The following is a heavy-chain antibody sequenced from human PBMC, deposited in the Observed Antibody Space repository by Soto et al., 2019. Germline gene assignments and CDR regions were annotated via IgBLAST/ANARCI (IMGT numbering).Heavy chain of an antibody. CDR3: ARVGATGFFDY. J-gene: IGHJ4*02. D-gene: IGHD1-26*01. CDR2: IWYDGSNK. V-gene: IGHV3-33*01. Sequence: QVQLVESGGGVVQPGRSLGLSCAASGFTFSSYGMHWVRQAPGKGLEWVAVIWYDGSNKYYADSVKGRFTISRDNSKNTLNLQMNSLRAEDTGVYYCARVGATGFFDYWGQGTLVTVSS. CDR1: GFTFSSYG.